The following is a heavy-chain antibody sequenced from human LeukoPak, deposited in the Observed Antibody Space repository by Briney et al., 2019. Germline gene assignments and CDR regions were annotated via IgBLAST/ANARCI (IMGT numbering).Heavy chain of an antibody. V-gene: IGHV4-30-4*08. Sequence: SETLSLTCTVSGGSISSGDYYWSWIRQPPGKGLEWIGYIYYSGSTYYNPSLKSRVTISVDTSKNQFSLKLSSVTAADTAVYYCARDLFGTRGAFDIWGQGTMVTVSS. CDR3: ARDLFGTRGAFDI. D-gene: IGHD1-7*01. CDR2: IYYSGST. J-gene: IGHJ3*02. CDR1: GGSISSGDYY.